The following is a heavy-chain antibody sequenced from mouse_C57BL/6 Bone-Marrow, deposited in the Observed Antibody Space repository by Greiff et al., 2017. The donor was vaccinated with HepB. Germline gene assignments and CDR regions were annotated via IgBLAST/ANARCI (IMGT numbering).Heavy chain of an antibody. Sequence: QVQLQQPGAELVKPGASVKLSCKASGYTFTSYWMQWLKQRPGQGLEWIGEIDPSDSYTNYNQKFKGKATLTVDTSSSTAYMQLSSLTSEDSAVYYCARQLRLRGAMDYWGQGTSVTVSS. CDR3: ARQLRLRGAMDY. CDR2: IDPSDSYT. V-gene: IGHV1-50*01. J-gene: IGHJ4*01. D-gene: IGHD3-2*02. CDR1: GYTFTSYW.